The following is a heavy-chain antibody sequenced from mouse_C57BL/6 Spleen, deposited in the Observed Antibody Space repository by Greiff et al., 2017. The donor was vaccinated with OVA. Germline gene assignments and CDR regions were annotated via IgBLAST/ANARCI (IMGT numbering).Heavy chain of an antibody. CDR2: INPSTGGT. V-gene: IGHV1-42*01. Sequence: VQLQQSGPELVKPGASVKISCKASGYSFTGYYMNWVKQSPEKSLEWIGEINPSTGGTTYNQKFKTKATLTVDKSSSTAYMQLKSLTSEDSAVYYCARSLYDGYDAIDYWGQGTSVTVSS. CDR1: GYSFTGYY. CDR3: ARSLYDGYDAIDY. D-gene: IGHD2-3*01. J-gene: IGHJ4*01.